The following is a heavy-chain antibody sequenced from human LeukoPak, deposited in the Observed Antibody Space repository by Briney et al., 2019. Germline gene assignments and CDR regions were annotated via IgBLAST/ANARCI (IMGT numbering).Heavy chain of an antibody. D-gene: IGHD6-13*01. J-gene: IGHJ4*02. CDR2: ISSSSSYI. Sequence: PGGSLRLSCAASGFTFSSYSMNWVRQAPGKGLEWVSSISSSSSYIYYADSVKGRFTISRDNAKNSLYPQMNSLRAEDTAVYYCARVAAAGKYYFDYWGQGTLVTVSS. CDR1: GFTFSSYS. CDR3: ARVAAAGKYYFDY. V-gene: IGHV3-21*01.